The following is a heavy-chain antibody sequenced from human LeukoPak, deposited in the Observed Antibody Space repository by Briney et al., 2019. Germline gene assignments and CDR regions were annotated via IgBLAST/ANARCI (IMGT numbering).Heavy chain of an antibody. CDR3: AKDLEAAGTDSFDY. CDR2: ISWNSGSI. D-gene: IGHD6-13*01. V-gene: IGHV3-9*01. CDR1: GFTFDDYA. J-gene: IGHJ4*02. Sequence: GGSLRLSCAASGFTFDDYAMHWVRQAPGKGLEWVSGISWNSGSIGYADSVKGRFTISRDNAKNPLYLRMNSLRAEDTALYYCAKDLEAAGTDSFDYWGQGTLVTVSS.